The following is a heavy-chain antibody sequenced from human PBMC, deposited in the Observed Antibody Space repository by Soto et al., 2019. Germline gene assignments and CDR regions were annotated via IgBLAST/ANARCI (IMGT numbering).Heavy chain of an antibody. Sequence: EASVKVSCKASGYTFTSYDINCVRQATGQGLEWMGWMNPNSGNTGYAQKFQGRVTMTRNTSISTAYMELSSLRSEDTAVYYCARSRITIFGVVIPHYYYYYMEVWGKGTTVTVSS. CDR1: GYTFTSYD. CDR2: MNPNSGNT. CDR3: ARSRITIFGVVIPHYYYYYMEV. J-gene: IGHJ6*03. D-gene: IGHD3-3*01. V-gene: IGHV1-8*01.